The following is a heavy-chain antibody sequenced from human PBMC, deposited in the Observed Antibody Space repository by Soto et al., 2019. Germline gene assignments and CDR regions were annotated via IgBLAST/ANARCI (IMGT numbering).Heavy chain of an antibody. V-gene: IGHV3-23*01. CDR1: GFTFSSYA. CDR2: TSGSGGST. CDR3: AKDSPYSASYKEDGFDI. D-gene: IGHD1-26*01. J-gene: IGHJ3*02. Sequence: PGGSLRLSCEVSGFTFSSYAMSWVRQAPGRGLEWVSSTSGSGGSTYHADSVNGRFTISRDNSKNTVFLQMNSLRAEDTAVYYCAKDSPYSASYKEDGFDIWGQGSLVTVSS.